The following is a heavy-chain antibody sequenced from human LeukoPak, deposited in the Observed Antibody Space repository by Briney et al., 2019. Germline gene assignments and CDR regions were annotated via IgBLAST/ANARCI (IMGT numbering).Heavy chain of an antibody. Sequence: GGSLRLSCAASGFTFSDYYMSWIRQAPGKGLEWISYISSSGSIVNYADYVKGRFTISRDNAKDSLYLQVNSLRAEDTAVYYCARIPAVAPADYWGQGTLVTVSS. J-gene: IGHJ4*02. CDR1: GFTFSDYY. CDR3: ARIPAVAPADY. V-gene: IGHV3-11*01. CDR2: ISSSGSIV. D-gene: IGHD6-19*01.